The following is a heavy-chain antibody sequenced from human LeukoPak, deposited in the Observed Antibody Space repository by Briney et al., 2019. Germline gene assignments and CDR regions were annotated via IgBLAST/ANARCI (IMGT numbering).Heavy chain of an antibody. CDR1: GASITNYY. J-gene: IGHJ4*02. Sequence: SETLSLTCSVSGASITNYYWNWIRQPPGKGPEWIGDIYYSGTTHYNPSLKSRITVSIDTSKNQFSLKLSSVTAADTAVYYCARQGIRGQWLVHFDYWGQGTLVTVSS. V-gene: IGHV4-59*08. CDR3: ARQGIRGQWLVHFDY. CDR2: IYYSGTT. D-gene: IGHD6-19*01.